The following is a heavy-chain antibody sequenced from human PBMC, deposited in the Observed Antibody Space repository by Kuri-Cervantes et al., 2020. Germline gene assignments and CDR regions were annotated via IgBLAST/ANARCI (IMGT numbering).Heavy chain of an antibody. D-gene: IGHD4-17*01. V-gene: IGHV3-30*18. J-gene: IGHJ6*02. Sequence: GGSLRLSCAASGFTFSTYGMHWVRQAPGKGLEWVAVISYDGSNKYYADSVKGRFTISRDNSKNTLYLQMNSLRAEDTAVYYCAKDSHGDYGYYNYYGMDVWGQGTTVTVSS. CDR1: GFTFSTYG. CDR2: ISYDGSNK. CDR3: AKDSHGDYGYYNYYGMDV.